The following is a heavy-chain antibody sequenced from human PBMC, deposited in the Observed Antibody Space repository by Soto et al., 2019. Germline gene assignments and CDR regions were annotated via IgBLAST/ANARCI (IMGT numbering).Heavy chain of an antibody. CDR2: IYYSGST. CDR3: DRGRASGSYYNGRNDAFDI. V-gene: IGHV4-30-4*01. Sequence: TLSLTCTVAGGSISSGDDYWSWIRQPPGKGLGWIGYIYYSGSTYYNPSLESRITIAVDTSKNQFSLKLSSATAADTAVYSCDRGRASGSYYNGRNDAFDIWGQGTMVTVS. J-gene: IGHJ3*02. CDR1: GGSISSGDDY. D-gene: IGHD3-10*01.